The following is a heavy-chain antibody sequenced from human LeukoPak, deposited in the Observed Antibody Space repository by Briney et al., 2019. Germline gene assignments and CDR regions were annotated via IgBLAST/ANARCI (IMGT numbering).Heavy chain of an antibody. J-gene: IGHJ4*02. CDR2: TYYRSKRYN. CDR3: ARERYRYCSSTSCYPAPLDY. D-gene: IGHD2-2*01. V-gene: IGHV6-1*01. CDR1: GDSVSSNSAA. Sequence: SQTLSLTCAISGDSVSSNSAAWNWIRQFPSRGLEWLGRTYYRSKRYNDYAVSVKSRITINPDTSKNQFSLQLNSVTPEDTAVYYCARERYRYCSSTSCYPAPLDYWGQGTLVTVSS.